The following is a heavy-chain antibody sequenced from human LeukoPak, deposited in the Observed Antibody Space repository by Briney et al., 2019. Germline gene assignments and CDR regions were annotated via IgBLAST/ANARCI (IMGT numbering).Heavy chain of an antibody. J-gene: IGHJ3*02. Sequence: GGSLRLSCAASGFTFSSYSMNWVRQAPGKGLEWVSSISSSSYIYYADSVKGRFTISRDNAKNSLYLQMNSLRAEDTAVYYCAREVPMTTAYDAFDIWGQGTMVTVSS. D-gene: IGHD4-17*01. CDR3: AREVPMTTAYDAFDI. V-gene: IGHV3-21*01. CDR1: GFTFSSYS. CDR2: ISSSSYI.